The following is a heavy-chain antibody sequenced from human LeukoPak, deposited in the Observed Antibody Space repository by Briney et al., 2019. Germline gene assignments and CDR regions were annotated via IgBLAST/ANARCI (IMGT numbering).Heavy chain of an antibody. Sequence: GGSLRLSCAASGFTFSSYTMNWVRQAPGKGLEWVSYISSSSTTIYYADSVKGRFTISRDNAKNSLYLQMNSLRAEDTAVYYCTPVQMDTAMVMGFDYWGQGTLVTVSS. CDR2: ISSSSTTI. CDR1: GFTFSSYT. D-gene: IGHD5-18*01. CDR3: TPVQMDTAMVMGFDY. V-gene: IGHV3-48*01. J-gene: IGHJ4*02.